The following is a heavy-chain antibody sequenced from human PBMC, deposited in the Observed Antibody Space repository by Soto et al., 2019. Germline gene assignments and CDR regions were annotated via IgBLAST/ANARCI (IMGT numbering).Heavy chain of an antibody. V-gene: IGHV3-9*01. CDR1: GFTFDDYA. CDR3: APVYRRGGFDY. CDR2: ISWNSGSI. D-gene: IGHD1-20*01. J-gene: IGHJ4*02. Sequence: EVQLVESGGGLVQPGRSLRLSCAASGFTFDDYAMHWVRQAPGKGLEWVSGISWNSGSIGYADSVKGLFTISRDNAKNSLYLPMNSLRAEDTALYYCAPVYRRGGFDYWGQGTLVTVSS.